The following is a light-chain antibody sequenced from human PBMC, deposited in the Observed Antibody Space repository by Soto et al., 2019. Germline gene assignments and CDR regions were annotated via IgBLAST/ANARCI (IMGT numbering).Light chain of an antibody. V-gene: IGLV2-14*01. CDR1: GSDVGGYVF. Sequence: QSVLTQPASVSGSPGQSITISCTGTGSDVGGYVFVSWYQQQPGKAPKLIIFEVSARPSGVSNRFSGSKSVNTASLTISGLQAEDEADYYCSSYTSSSTLVFGTGTKLTVL. J-gene: IGLJ1*01. CDR2: EVS. CDR3: SSYTSSSTLV.